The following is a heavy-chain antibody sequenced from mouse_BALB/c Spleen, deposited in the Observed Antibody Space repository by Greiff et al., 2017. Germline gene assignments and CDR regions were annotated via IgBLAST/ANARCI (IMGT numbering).Heavy chain of an antibody. CDR2: ISSGGST. CDR3: ARGLITTATGAMDY. CDR1: GFTFSSYA. Sequence: EVQLVESGGGLVKPGGSLKLSCAASGFTFSSYAMSWVRQTPEKRLEWVASISSGGSTYYPDSVKGRFTISRDNARNILYLQMSSLRSEDTAMYYCARGLITTATGAMDYWGQGTSVTVSS. D-gene: IGHD1-2*01. V-gene: IGHV5-6-5*01. J-gene: IGHJ4*01.